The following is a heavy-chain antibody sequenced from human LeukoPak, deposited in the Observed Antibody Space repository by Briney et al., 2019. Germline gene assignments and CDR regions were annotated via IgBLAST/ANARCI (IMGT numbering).Heavy chain of an antibody. Sequence: ASVKVSCKASGYTFTSYGISWVRQAPGQGLEWMGWISAYNGNTNYAQKLQGRVTMSRDTSISTAYMELRRLRSDDTAVYYCARPRSSWYSDAFDIWGQGTMVTVSS. CDR2: ISAYNGNT. J-gene: IGHJ3*02. CDR1: GYTFTSYG. V-gene: IGHV1-18*01. CDR3: ARPRSSWYSDAFDI. D-gene: IGHD6-13*01.